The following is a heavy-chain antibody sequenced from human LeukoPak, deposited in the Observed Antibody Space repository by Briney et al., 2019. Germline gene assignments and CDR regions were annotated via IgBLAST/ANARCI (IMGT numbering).Heavy chain of an antibody. CDR2: IWYDGSNK. J-gene: IGHJ4*02. D-gene: IGHD2-2*01. CDR1: GFTFSSYG. CDR3: ARDARYCSSTSCYSGNYFDY. Sequence: GGSLRLSCAASGFTFSSYGMHWVRQAPGKGLEWVAVIWYDGSNKYYADSVKGRFTISRDNSKNTLYLQMNSLRAEDTAVYYCARDARYCSSTSCYSGNYFDYWGQGTLVTVSS. V-gene: IGHV3-33*01.